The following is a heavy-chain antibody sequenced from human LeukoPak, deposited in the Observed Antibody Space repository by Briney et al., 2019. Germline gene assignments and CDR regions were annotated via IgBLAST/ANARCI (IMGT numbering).Heavy chain of an antibody. Sequence: PGGSLRLSCAASGFIFSNHAMSWVRQTPGKGLEWVSSMDTGGGTYYADSVKGRFTISRDNSKNTLCLQMNSLRAEDTAVYYCARDRCSSTSCPYYYYYYYMDVWGKGTTVTVSS. D-gene: IGHD2-2*01. J-gene: IGHJ6*03. CDR3: ARDRCSSTSCPYYYYYYYMDV. CDR1: GFIFSNHA. V-gene: IGHV3-53*05. CDR2: MDTGGGT.